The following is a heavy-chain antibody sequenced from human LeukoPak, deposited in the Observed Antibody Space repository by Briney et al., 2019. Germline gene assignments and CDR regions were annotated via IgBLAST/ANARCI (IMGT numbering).Heavy chain of an antibody. D-gene: IGHD3-10*01. Sequence: GGSLRLSCAASGVTFSSYSMNWVRQAPGEGVEWGSSISGSMSYIYYADSVNGRFTISRDNPKNYLSLQMNTLRAEDTAVYYCARPSGPGAFDIWGQGTMVTVSS. J-gene: IGHJ3*02. CDR1: GVTFSSYS. CDR2: ISGSMSYI. V-gene: IGHV3-21*01. CDR3: ARPSGPGAFDI.